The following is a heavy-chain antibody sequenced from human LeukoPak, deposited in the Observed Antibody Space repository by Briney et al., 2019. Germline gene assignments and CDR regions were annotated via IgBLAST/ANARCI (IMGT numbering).Heavy chain of an antibody. J-gene: IGHJ6*03. Sequence: ASVKVSCKASGGTFGSYAISWVRQAPGQGLEWMGGIIPIFGTANYAQKFQGRVTITTDESKSTAYMELSSLRSEDTAVYYCARVVFGYGGNSDYYYMDVWGKGTTVTVSS. CDR3: ARVVFGYGGNSDYYYMDV. D-gene: IGHD4-23*01. V-gene: IGHV1-69*05. CDR2: IIPIFGTA. CDR1: GGTFGSYA.